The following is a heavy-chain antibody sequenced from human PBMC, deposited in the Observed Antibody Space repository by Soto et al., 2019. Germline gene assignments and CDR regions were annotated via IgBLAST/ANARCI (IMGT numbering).Heavy chain of an antibody. CDR3: ATEGGRSGSYYISSSDYFDY. CDR1: GFTFSSYG. Sequence: QVQLVESGGGVVQPGRSLRLSCVASGFTFSSYGMHWVRQAPGKGLEWVAIISYDGSNTDYADSVKGRFTISRDNSKNTLYLQMNSLRAEDTSVYYCATEGGRSGSYYISSSDYFDYWGQGTLVTVSS. CDR2: ISYDGSNT. J-gene: IGHJ4*02. V-gene: IGHV3-30*03. D-gene: IGHD1-26*01.